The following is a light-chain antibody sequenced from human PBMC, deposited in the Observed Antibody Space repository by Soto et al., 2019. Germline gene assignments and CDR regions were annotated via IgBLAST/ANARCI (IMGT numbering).Light chain of an antibody. CDR3: QKYGTSPRT. V-gene: IGKV3-20*01. CDR1: ESVSSNY. CDR2: GAS. J-gene: IGKJ1*01. Sequence: EIVLTQSRGTLSLSPGERATLSCRATESVSSNYLAWYQQKPGQAPRVVIYGASIRATGIPDRFSGSGSETDLNLTISSLEPEDFAVYYCQKYGTSPRTFGQGTKVDIK.